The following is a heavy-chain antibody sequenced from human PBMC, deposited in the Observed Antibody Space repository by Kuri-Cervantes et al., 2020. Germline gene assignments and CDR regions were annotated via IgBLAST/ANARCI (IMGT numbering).Heavy chain of an antibody. Sequence: GESLKISCAASGFTFSSYSMNWVRQAPGKGLEWVAVISYDGSNKYYADSVKGRFTISRDNSKNTLYLQMNSLRAEDTAVYYCATGGRVVGTRGRGYYMDVWGKGTTVTVSS. CDR3: ATGGRVVGTRGRGYYMDV. D-gene: IGHD3-16*01. J-gene: IGHJ6*03. CDR2: ISYDGSNK. V-gene: IGHV3-30*03. CDR1: GFTFSSYS.